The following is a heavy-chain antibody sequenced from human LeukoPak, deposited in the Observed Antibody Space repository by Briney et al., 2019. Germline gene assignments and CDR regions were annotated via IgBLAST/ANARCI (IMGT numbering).Heavy chain of an antibody. J-gene: IGHJ4*02. CDR2: VSYDGSNQ. V-gene: IGHV3-30-3*01. CDR3: ARARGGTSLDY. D-gene: IGHD3-10*01. CDR1: GFTFSDYV. Sequence: PGGSLRLSCAASGFTFSDYVMHWVRQAPGKGLEWVAVVSYDGSNQYYADSVKGRFTISRDNSKNTFYLQMNSLRAEDTAEYYCARARGGTSLDYWGQGTLVTVSS.